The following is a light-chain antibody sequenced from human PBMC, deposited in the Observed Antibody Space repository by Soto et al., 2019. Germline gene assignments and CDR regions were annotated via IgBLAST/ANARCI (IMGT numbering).Light chain of an antibody. CDR1: QSVSGN. V-gene: IGKV3-15*01. Sequence: EIVMTQSPATLSVSPGERATLSCRASQSVSGNLAWYQQKPGQAPRLLIYGAFTRATGIPARFSGSGSGTEFTLTISSLQSEDFAVYYCQQYNNWPPWTFGQGTKVEIK. CDR3: QQYNNWPPWT. CDR2: GAF. J-gene: IGKJ1*01.